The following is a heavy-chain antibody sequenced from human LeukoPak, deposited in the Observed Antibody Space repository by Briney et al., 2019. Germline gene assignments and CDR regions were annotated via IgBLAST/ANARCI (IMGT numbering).Heavy chain of an antibody. CDR3: ARVRGNYFPDY. Sequence: NPSETLSLTCTVSGGSISSYYWSWIRQPPGKGLEWIGYIYTSGSTNYNPSLKSRVTISVDTSKNQFSLKLSSVTAADTAVYYCARVRGNYFPDYWGQGTLVTVSS. V-gene: IGHV4-4*09. CDR2: IYTSGST. J-gene: IGHJ4*02. CDR1: GGSISSYY. D-gene: IGHD4-11*01.